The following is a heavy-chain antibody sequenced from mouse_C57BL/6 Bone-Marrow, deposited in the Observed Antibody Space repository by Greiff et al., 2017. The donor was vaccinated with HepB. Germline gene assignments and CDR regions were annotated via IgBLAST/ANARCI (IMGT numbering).Heavy chain of an antibody. V-gene: IGHV1-50*01. CDR2: IDPSDSYT. Sequence: VQLQQPGAELVKPGASVKLSCKASGYTFTSYWMQWVKQRPGQGLEWIAEIDPSDSYTNYNQKFKGKATLTVDTSSSTAYMQLSSLTSEDSAVYYCARGGLRGFAYWGRGTLVTVSA. J-gene: IGHJ3*01. D-gene: IGHD2-4*01. CDR3: ARGGLRGFAY. CDR1: GYTFTSYW.